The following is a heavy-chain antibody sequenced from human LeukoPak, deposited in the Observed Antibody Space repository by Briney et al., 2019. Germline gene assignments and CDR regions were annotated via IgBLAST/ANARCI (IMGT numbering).Heavy chain of an antibody. Sequence: SETLSLTCTVSGGSISSSSYYWGWIRQPPGKGLEWIGSIYYSGSTYYNPSLKSRVTISVDTSKNQFSLKLSSVTAADTAVYYCARGHRQRKYYYDSSGYGPSGFDYWGQGTLVTVSS. CDR2: IYYSGST. V-gene: IGHV4-39*01. CDR1: GGSISSSSYY. CDR3: ARGHRQRKYYYDSSGYGPSGFDY. D-gene: IGHD3-22*01. J-gene: IGHJ4*02.